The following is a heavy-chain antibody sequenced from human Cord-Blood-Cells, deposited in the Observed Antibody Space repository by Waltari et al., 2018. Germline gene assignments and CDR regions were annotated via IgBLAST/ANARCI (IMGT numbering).Heavy chain of an antibody. CDR3: ARDGDTAMGYYYYMDV. Sequence: QVQLVQSGAEVKKPGASVKVSCKASGYTFTSYYMHWVRQAPGQGLERMGIINPSGGSTSYEQKVQGRGTMTRDTSASTVYMELSSLRSEDTAVYYCARDGDTAMGYYYYMDVWGKGTTVTVSS. D-gene: IGHD5-18*01. V-gene: IGHV1-46*01. CDR2: INPSGGST. CDR1: GYTFTSYY. J-gene: IGHJ6*03.